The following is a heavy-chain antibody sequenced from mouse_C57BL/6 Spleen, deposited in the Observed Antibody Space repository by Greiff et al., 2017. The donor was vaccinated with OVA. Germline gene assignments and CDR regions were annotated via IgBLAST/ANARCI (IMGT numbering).Heavy chain of an antibody. Sequence: VQLQESGAELVKPGASVKISCKASGYAFSSYWMNWVKQRPGKGLEWIGQIYPGDGDTNYNGKFKGKATLTADKSSSTAYMQLSSLTSEDSAVYFCARRVLYGSIDYWGQGTTLTVSS. V-gene: IGHV1-80*01. CDR1: GYAFSSYW. J-gene: IGHJ2*01. CDR2: IYPGDGDT. D-gene: IGHD1-1*01. CDR3: ARRVLYGSIDY.